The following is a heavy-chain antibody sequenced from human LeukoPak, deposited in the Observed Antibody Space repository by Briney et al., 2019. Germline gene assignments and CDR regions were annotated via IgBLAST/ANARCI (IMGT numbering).Heavy chain of an antibody. CDR1: GFTFSSYG. Sequence: GGSLRLSCAASGFTFSSYGMHWVRQAPGKGLEWVAVIWYDGSNKYYADSVKGRFTISRDNSKNTLYLQMNSLRDEDTGVYYCAKDNVYYFDYWGQGTLVTVSS. CDR3: AKDNVYYFDY. V-gene: IGHV3-30*02. J-gene: IGHJ4*02. CDR2: IWYDGSNK.